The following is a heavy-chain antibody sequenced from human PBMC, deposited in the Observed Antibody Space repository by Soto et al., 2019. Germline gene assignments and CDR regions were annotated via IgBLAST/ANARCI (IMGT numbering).Heavy chain of an antibody. Sequence: QVQLVQSGAEVKKPGASVKVSCKASGYTFTSYGISWVRQAPGQGLEWMGWISAYYGNRNYEQKLQGRVPMTSDTATSTAYMELRGLRSDDTAVYYCARLQRYCTSTSFSQYYCVSLGQGSLVTVSS. CDR3: ARLQRYCTSTSFSQYYCVS. V-gene: IGHV1-18*01. CDR2: ISAYYGNR. J-gene: IGHJ4*02. D-gene: IGHD2-2*01. CDR1: GYTFTSYG.